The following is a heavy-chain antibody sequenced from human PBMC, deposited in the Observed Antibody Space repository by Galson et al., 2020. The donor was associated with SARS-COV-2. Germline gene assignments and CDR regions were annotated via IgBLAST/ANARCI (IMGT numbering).Heavy chain of an antibody. Sequence: ASVKVSCKASGYTFTNSAIHWVRQAPGQRPEWMGWINPGNGDTKYSQKFQGRVTITEDTSASTAYMELTSLRSEDTAVYYCAARPGVAVAGLDFWGQGTLVTVSS. CDR3: AARPGVAVAGLDF. V-gene: IGHV1-3*01. J-gene: IGHJ4*02. CDR2: INPGNGDT. CDR1: GYTFTNSA. D-gene: IGHD6-19*01.